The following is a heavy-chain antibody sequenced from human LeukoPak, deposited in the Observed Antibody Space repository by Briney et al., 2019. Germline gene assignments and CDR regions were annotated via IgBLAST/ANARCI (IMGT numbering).Heavy chain of an antibody. Sequence: ASVKVSCKASGYTFTGCYTHWVRQAPGQGLEWMGWINPNSGGTNYAQKFQGRVTMTRDTSISTAYMELSRLRSDDTAVYYCARITEDSWFDPWGQGTLVTVSS. V-gene: IGHV1-2*02. CDR1: GYTFTGCY. D-gene: IGHD1-20*01. CDR3: ARITEDSWFDP. J-gene: IGHJ5*02. CDR2: INPNSGGT.